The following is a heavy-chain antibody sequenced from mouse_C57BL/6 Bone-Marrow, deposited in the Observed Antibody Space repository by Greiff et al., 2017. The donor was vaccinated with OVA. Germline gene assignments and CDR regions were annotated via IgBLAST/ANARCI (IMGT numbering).Heavy chain of an antibody. CDR2: INPNNGGT. CDR1: GYTFTDYN. V-gene: IGHV1-22*01. CDR3: ARHSYYGSSYRFAY. J-gene: IGHJ3*01. Sequence: DVQLQESGPELVKPGASVKMSCKASGYTFTDYNMHWVKQSHGKSLEWIGYINPNNGGTSYNQKFKGKATLTVNKSSSTAYMELRSLTSEDSAVYYCARHSYYGSSYRFAYWGQGTLVTVSA. D-gene: IGHD1-1*01.